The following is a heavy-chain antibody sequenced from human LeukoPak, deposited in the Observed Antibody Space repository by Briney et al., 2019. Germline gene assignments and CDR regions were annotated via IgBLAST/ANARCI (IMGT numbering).Heavy chain of an antibody. Sequence: GGSLRLSCAASGFTFSSYSMNWVRQAPGKGLEWVSYISSSSTTICYADSVKGRFTISRDNSKNTLYLQMNSLRAEDTAVYSCARQLKGGHGDSPVGYWGQGTLVTVSS. CDR3: ARQLKGGHGDSPVGY. CDR2: ISSSSTTI. D-gene: IGHD4-17*01. V-gene: IGHV3-48*01. J-gene: IGHJ4*02. CDR1: GFTFSSYS.